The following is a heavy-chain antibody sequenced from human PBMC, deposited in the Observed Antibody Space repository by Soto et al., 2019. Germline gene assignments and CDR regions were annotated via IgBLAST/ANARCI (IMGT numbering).Heavy chain of an antibody. Sequence: GGSLRLSCAASGFTFSSYGMHWVRQAPGKGLEWVAVIWYDGSNKYYADSVKGRFTISRDNSKNTLYLQMNSLRAEDTAVYYFAIDSAGYDYYYGMDVWGQGTTVTVSS. CDR1: GFTFSSYG. D-gene: IGHD3-10*01. CDR3: AIDSAGYDYYYGMDV. V-gene: IGHV3-33*01. J-gene: IGHJ6*02. CDR2: IWYDGSNK.